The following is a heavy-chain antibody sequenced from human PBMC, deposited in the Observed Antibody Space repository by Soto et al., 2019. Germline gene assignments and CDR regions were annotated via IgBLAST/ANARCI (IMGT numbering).Heavy chain of an antibody. CDR2: INQDGSER. CDR1: GFTFSTYW. J-gene: IGHJ4*02. D-gene: IGHD3-16*01. Sequence: EVQLVESGGGLVQPGGSLRLPCAASGFTFSTYWMTWVRQPPGKGLEGVASINQDGSERYYVDSVRGRVTIARDNAKNSLYLQMNSLRAEDTAVYYCVCGGNFFVYWGQGTLVTVSP. CDR3: VCGGNFFVY. V-gene: IGHV3-7*01.